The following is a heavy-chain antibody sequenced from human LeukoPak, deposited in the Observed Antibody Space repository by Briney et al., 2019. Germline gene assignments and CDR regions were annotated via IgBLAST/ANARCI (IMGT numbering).Heavy chain of an antibody. V-gene: IGHV3-43D*04. CDR2: ISWDGRNT. CDR3: ANDTGIGGDRALRD. Sequence: GGSLRLSCAASGFTFDDYAMHWVRQAPGKGLEWVSLISWDGRNTYYADSVKGRFTISRDNSKNSLYLQMNSLSAEDTALYFCANDTGIGGDRALRDWGQGTLVTVSS. CDR1: GFTFDDYA. D-gene: IGHD1-26*01. J-gene: IGHJ4*02.